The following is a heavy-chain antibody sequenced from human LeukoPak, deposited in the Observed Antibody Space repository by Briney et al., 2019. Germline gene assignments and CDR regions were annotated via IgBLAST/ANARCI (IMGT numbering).Heavy chain of an antibody. D-gene: IGHD1-26*01. Sequence: GGSLRLSCAASGFTFRNYWMSWVRQAPGKGLEWVANIKQDGSEKYYVESVKGRFTISRDNAKNSLFLQMNSLRAEDTALYYCATPSGRLSGSPWGQGTLVTVSS. CDR2: IKQDGSEK. CDR1: GFTFRNYW. V-gene: IGHV3-7*01. J-gene: IGHJ4*02. CDR3: ATPSGRLSGSP.